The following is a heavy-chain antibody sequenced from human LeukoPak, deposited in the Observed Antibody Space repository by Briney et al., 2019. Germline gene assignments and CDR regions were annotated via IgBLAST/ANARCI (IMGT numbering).Heavy chain of an antibody. CDR3: ARQFAGDYDY. Sequence: GESLQISCKGSGYSFPSHWIGWVRQQPGKGLEWMGIIYPGDSDTKYSPSSEGQITISVDKSISTTYLQWHSLEASGTGVYFCARQFAGDYDYWGRGTRVTVSS. J-gene: IGHJ4*02. CDR1: GYSFPSHW. V-gene: IGHV5-51*01. D-gene: IGHD4-17*01. CDR2: IYPGDSDT.